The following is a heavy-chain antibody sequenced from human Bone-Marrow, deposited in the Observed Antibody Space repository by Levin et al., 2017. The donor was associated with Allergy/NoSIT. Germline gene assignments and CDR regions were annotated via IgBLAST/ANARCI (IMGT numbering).Heavy chain of an antibody. J-gene: IGHJ5*02. CDR1: GDSIRSNTYY. D-gene: IGHD3-9*01. CDR2: IYYTGST. Sequence: ESLKISCTVSGDSIRSNTYYWAWIRQPPGKGLEWIGSIYYTGSTYYNVSLKSRVTISVDTSNNQFSLKLSSVTAADTAVYYCARDILTGYPNNWFDPWGQGTLVTVSP. CDR3: ARDILTGYPNNWFDP. V-gene: IGHV4-39*07.